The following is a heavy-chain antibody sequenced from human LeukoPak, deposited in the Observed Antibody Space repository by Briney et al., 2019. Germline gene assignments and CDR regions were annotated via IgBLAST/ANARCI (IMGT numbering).Heavy chain of an antibody. V-gene: IGHV3-23*01. J-gene: IGHJ4*02. CDR1: GFTFRSHA. CDR2: IYENGGTT. CDR3: AKDPPIQLWLPDY. Sequence: GGSLRLSCVGSGFTFRSHAMSWVRQAPEKGLEFVSGIYENGGTTYYADSVKGRFTISRDNSKNTLYLQMNSLRAEDTAVYYCAKDPPIQLWLPDYWGQGTLVTVSS. D-gene: IGHD5-18*01.